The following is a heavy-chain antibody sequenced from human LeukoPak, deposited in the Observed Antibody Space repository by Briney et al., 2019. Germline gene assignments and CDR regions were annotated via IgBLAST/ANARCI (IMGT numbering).Heavy chain of an antibody. V-gene: IGHV4-59*11. CDR1: GGSINSHY. CDR2: VFNGGST. D-gene: IGHD6-13*01. CDR3: ATRPAGSTWYGVFDY. J-gene: IGHJ4*02. Sequence: SEALSLNCTVSGGSINSHYWSWIRQPPGKGLEWIGYVFNGGSTNYNPSLKSRVTMSVDTSRDQFSLRLTSVTAADTAIYYCATRPAGSTWYGVFDYWSQGTLVTVSS.